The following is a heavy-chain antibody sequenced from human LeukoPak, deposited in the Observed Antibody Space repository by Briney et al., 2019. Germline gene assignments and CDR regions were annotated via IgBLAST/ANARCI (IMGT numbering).Heavy chain of an antibody. V-gene: IGHV1-69*13. J-gene: IGHJ3*02. Sequence: SVKVSCKASGGTFSSYAISWVRQAPGQGLEWMGGIIPIFGTANYAQKFQGRVTITADESTSTAYMELSSLRSEDTAVYYYARDVGRYYYDSSGYYYVSDAFDIWGQGTMVTVSS. CDR1: GGTFSSYA. D-gene: IGHD3-22*01. CDR2: IIPIFGTA. CDR3: ARDVGRYYYDSSGYYYVSDAFDI.